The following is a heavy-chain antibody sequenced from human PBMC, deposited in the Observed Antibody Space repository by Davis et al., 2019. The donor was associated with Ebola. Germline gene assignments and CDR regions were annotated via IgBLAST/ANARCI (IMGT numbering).Heavy chain of an antibody. Sequence: GESLKISCAASGFTFSSYGMHWVRQAPGKGLEWVAVIWYDGSNKYYADSVKGRFTISRDNSKDTLYLQMNNLRAEDTAVYYCAREVDGLDVWGKGTTVTVSS. D-gene: IGHD1-26*01. CDR1: GFTFSSYG. V-gene: IGHV3-33*01. CDR2: IWYDGSNK. CDR3: AREVDGLDV. J-gene: IGHJ6*04.